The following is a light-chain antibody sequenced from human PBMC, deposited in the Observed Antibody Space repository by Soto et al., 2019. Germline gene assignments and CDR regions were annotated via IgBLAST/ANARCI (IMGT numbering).Light chain of an antibody. Sequence: EIVLTQSPGTLSLSPGERATLSCRASQSISNSYLAWYQQKPGQAPRLLISGASSRATGIPDRFSGSGSGTDFTLNISRLEPEDFAVYYCQQYVSTPRTFGQGTTVEIK. CDR3: QQYVSTPRT. V-gene: IGKV3-20*01. CDR1: QSISNSY. CDR2: GAS. J-gene: IGKJ1*01.